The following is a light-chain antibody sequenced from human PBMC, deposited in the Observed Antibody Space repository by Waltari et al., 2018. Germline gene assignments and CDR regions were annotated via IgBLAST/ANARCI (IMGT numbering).Light chain of an antibody. CDR2: DVI. Sequence: QSALPQPASVSGSPGQSITISCTGTRSDFSVPQYVPWYQQHPGRAPKLILYDVIKRPSGVSARFPGSKSADTASLTILGLQAEDEADYYCNSYATANSWVFGGGTKLTVL. J-gene: IGLJ3*02. CDR3: NSYATANSWV. V-gene: IGLV2-14*01. CDR1: RSDFSVPQY.